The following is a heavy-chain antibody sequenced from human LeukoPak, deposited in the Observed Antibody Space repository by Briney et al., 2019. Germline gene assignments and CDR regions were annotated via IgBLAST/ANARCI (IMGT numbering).Heavy chain of an antibody. D-gene: IGHD5-12*01. CDR2: IIPIFVLA. CDR3: ARDRGRGSGYSDYYYYYMDV. J-gene: IGHJ6*03. Sequence: SVNVSRKPSGGTFSSYFISWVRQAPQQGLEWMGGIIPIFVLANYAQKFQGRVTTTADESPSTAYMELSSLRSEDTAVYYCARDRGRGSGYSDYYYYYMDVWGKGTTVTVS. CDR1: GGTFSSYF. V-gene: IGHV1-69*13.